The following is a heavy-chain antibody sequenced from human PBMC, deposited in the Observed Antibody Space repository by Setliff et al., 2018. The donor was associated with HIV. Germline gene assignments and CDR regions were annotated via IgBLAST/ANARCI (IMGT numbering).Heavy chain of an antibody. CDR1: EFTFSSYS. D-gene: IGHD3-16*01. V-gene: IGHV3-21*01. CDR2: ISSSGAHI. Sequence: GGSLRLSCAASEFTFSSYSMNWVRQAPGKGLEWVASISSSGAHIFYADSVKGRFTISRDNAKKSLYLQMNSLRAEDTAVYYCARQDDYFDIWGRGTMVTVSS. CDR3: ARQDDYFDI. J-gene: IGHJ3*02.